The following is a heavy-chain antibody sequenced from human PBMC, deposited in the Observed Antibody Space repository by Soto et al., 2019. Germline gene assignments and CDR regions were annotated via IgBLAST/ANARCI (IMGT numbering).Heavy chain of an antibody. V-gene: IGHV3-30*18. CDR1: GFTFSSYG. D-gene: IGHD6-19*01. Sequence: QVQLVESGGGVVQPGRSLRLSCAASGFTFSSYGMHWVRQAPGKGLEWVAVISYDGSNKYYADSVKGRFTISRDNSKNTLYLQMNSLRAEDTAVYYCAKGSRWLVYVSYYYYGMDVWGQGTTVTVSS. J-gene: IGHJ6*02. CDR3: AKGSRWLVYVSYYYYGMDV. CDR2: ISYDGSNK.